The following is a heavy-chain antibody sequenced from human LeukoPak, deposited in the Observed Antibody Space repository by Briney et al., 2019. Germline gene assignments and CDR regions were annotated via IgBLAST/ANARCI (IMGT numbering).Heavy chain of an antibody. D-gene: IGHD3-22*01. CDR3: ARGPRHYDSSGYYYGDAFDI. Sequence: PSGTLSLTCAVSGGSISSSNWWSWVRQPPGKGLEWIGEIYHGGSTKYNPSLKSRVTISVDKSKNQFSLKLSSVTAADTAVYYCARGPRHYDSSGYYYGDAFDIWGQGTMVTVSS. V-gene: IGHV4-4*02. CDR1: GGSISSSNW. CDR2: IYHGGST. J-gene: IGHJ3*02.